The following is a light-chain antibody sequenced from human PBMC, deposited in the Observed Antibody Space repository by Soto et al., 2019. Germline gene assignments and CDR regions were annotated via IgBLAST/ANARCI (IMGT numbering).Light chain of an antibody. CDR2: GAA. J-gene: IGKJ1*01. V-gene: IGKV3-20*01. CDR3: QQYGRP. CDR1: QIVSSSY. Sequence: EIVLTQSPGTLSLSPGERATLSCRASQIVSSSYLAWYQHKPGKAPRLLIYGAASRATRIPDRFSGSGSGTDFTLTISRLEPEDFAVYYCQQYGRPFGQGTKVDI.